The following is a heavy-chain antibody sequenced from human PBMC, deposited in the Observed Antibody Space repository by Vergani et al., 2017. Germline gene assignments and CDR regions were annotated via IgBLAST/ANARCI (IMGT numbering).Heavy chain of an antibody. D-gene: IGHD3-10*01. CDR2: IYTSGST. J-gene: IGHJ5*02. CDR1: GGSISSGSYY. CDR3: AREGAGMVRGVSRWWDWFDP. Sequence: QVQLQESGPGLVKPSQTLSLTCTVSGGSISSGSYYWSWIRQPPGKGLEWIGRIYTSGSTHYNPSLKSRVTISVDTSKNQFSLKLRSVTAADTAVYYCAREGAGMVRGVSRWWDWFDPWGQGTLVTVSS. V-gene: IGHV4-61*02.